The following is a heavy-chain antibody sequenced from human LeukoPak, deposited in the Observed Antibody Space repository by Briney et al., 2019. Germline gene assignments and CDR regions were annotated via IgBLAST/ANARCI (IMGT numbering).Heavy chain of an antibody. CDR2: ISSSGDII. CDR1: GFTFTSYE. D-gene: IGHD3-9*01. Sequence: GGSLRLSCAASGFTFTSYEMNWVRQAPGKGLEWVSYISSSGDIIYYADSVKGRFTIPRDNAKNSLYLQMNSLRVEDTAVYYCARSLDTDYWGQGTLVTVSS. V-gene: IGHV3-48*03. CDR3: ARSLDTDY. J-gene: IGHJ4*02.